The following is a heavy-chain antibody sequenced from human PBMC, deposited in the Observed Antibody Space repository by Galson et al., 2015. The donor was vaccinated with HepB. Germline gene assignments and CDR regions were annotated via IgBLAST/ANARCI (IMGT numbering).Heavy chain of an antibody. CDR3: ARDYYYDSSGYYFWYFDL. CDR1: GGTFSSYA. Sequence: SVKVSCKASGGTFSSYAISWVRQAPGQGLEWMGRIIPILGIANYAQKFQGRVTITADKSTSTAYMELSSLRSEDTAVYYCARDYYYDSSGYYFWYFDLWGRGTLVTVSS. D-gene: IGHD3-22*01. CDR2: IIPILGIA. V-gene: IGHV1-69*04. J-gene: IGHJ2*01.